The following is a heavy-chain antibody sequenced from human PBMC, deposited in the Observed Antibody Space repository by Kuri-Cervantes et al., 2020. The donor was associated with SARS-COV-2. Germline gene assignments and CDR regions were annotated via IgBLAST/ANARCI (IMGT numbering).Heavy chain of an antibody. Sequence: LSLTCAASGFTFSSYAMHWVRQAPGKGLEWVAVIPYDGSNKYYADSVKGRFTISRDNSKNTLYLQMNSLRAEDTAVYYCARDMFQQLVEVAAFDIWGQGTMVTVSS. CDR3: ARDMFQQLVEVAAFDI. D-gene: IGHD6-13*01. CDR1: GFTFSSYA. V-gene: IGHV3-30-3*01. J-gene: IGHJ3*02. CDR2: IPYDGSNK.